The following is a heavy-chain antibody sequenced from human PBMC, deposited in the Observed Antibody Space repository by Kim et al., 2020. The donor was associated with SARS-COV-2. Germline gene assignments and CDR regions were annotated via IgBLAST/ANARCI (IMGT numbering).Heavy chain of an antibody. Sequence: SETLSLTCAVYGGSFSGYYWSWIRQTPGKGLEWIGEINHSGSTNYNASLKSRVTISVDTSKNQFSLKLTSVTAADTAVYYCARGLEYCTSTSCYSSAFDIWGQGTMVTVSS. D-gene: IGHD2-2*01. CDR2: INHSGST. V-gene: IGHV4-34*01. CDR3: ARGLEYCTSTSCYSSAFDI. CDR1: GGSFSGYY. J-gene: IGHJ3*02.